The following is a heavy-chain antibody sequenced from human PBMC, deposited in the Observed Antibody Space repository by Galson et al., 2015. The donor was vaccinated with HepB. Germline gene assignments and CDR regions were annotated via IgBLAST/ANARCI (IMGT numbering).Heavy chain of an antibody. CDR1: GYSFNNYW. V-gene: IGHV5-51*01. Sequence: QSGAEVKKPGESLQISCKGSGYSFNNYWIAWVRQMPGEGLEWMGIIYPSDSSTTYSTSFQGRVTMSADKSINTAYLQWSSLEASDTAMYYCAINYYDSSGYYAHDSFDISAEGRVVTVSS. CDR3: AINYYDSSGYYAHDSFDI. CDR2: IYPSDSST. J-gene: IGHJ3*02. D-gene: IGHD3-22*01.